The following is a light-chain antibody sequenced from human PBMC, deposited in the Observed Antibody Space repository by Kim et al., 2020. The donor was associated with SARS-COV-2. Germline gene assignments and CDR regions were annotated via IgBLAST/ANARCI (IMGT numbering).Light chain of an antibody. Sequence: FSPGERATLSCRASQSVTGYLAWYQQKFGQAPRLLIYDSSNRATGIPARFSGSGSGTDFTLTISSLEPEDFAIYYCQQRGSWPLTFGGGTKVDIK. CDR3: QQRGSWPLT. CDR2: DSS. V-gene: IGKV3-11*01. CDR1: QSVTGY. J-gene: IGKJ4*01.